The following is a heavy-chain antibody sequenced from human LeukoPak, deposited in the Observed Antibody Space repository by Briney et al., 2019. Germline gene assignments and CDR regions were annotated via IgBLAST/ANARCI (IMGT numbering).Heavy chain of an antibody. V-gene: IGHV3-30*02. D-gene: IGHD2-8*02. Sequence: GGSLSLSCAASGFTLCSYAMHGVRQAPGRGLEGVAFIRYDGTNKYYADSVKGRFTISRVNSQNTLYLQMNGLRAEARALHYGAKGTLGTCSGVTCYDFDNWGQGTLVTVSS. J-gene: IGHJ4*02. CDR1: GFTLCSYA. CDR3: AKGTLGTCSGVTCYDFDN. CDR2: IRYDGTNK.